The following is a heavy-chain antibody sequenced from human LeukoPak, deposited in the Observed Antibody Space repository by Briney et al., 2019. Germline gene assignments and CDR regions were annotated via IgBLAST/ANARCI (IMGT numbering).Heavy chain of an antibody. CDR3: AKIPYGDYVLDYYYYMDV. CDR1: GFSFSSYA. D-gene: IGHD4-17*01. CDR2: IRPDGSNK. J-gene: IGHJ6*03. V-gene: IGHV3-30*02. Sequence: PGGSLRLSCAASGFSFSSYALHWVRQAPGKGLEWVAFIRPDGSNKYHADSVKGRFTISRDTTKNTLYLQMNSLRAEDTAVYYCAKIPYGDYVLDYYYYMDVWGKGTTVTISS.